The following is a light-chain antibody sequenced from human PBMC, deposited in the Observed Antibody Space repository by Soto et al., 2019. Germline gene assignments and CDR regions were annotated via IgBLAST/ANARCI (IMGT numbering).Light chain of an antibody. CDR1: QSIRTS. J-gene: IGKJ5*01. V-gene: IGKV3-11*01. CDR3: QQRNVWPPIT. CDR2: DAS. Sequence: EVVLTQSPATLSLSPGERATISCRASQSIRTSLAWYQQKPGQAPRLVIFDASNRANGVPARFGGSGSGTDFTLTINSLEPEDFAVYYCQQRNVWPPITFGQGTRLEIK.